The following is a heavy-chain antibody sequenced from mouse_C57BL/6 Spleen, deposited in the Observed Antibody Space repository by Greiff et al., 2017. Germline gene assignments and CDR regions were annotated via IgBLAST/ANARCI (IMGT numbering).Heavy chain of an antibody. CDR1: GYSITSGYY. CDR2: ISYDGSN. J-gene: IGHJ2*01. Sequence: EVQLQESGPGLVKPSQSLSLTCSVTGYSITSGYYWNWIRQFPGNKLEWMGYISYDGSNNYNPSLKNRISITRDTSKNQFFLKLNSLTTEDTATYYCARGNYDYDGRNYFDYWGQGTTLTVSA. D-gene: IGHD2-4*01. V-gene: IGHV3-6*01. CDR3: ARGNYDYDGRNYFDY.